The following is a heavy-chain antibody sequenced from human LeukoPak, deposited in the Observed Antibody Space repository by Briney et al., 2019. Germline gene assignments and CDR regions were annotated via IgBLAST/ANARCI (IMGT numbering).Heavy chain of an antibody. V-gene: IGHV3-30*02. CDR1: GFTFSSYG. Sequence: GGSLRLSCAASGFTFSSYGMHWVRQAPGKGLEWVAFIRYDGSNKYYADPVKGRFSISRDNSTNTLYLQMNSPRAEDTAVYYCAKDLGIAAYYDAFDIWGQGTMVTVSS. J-gene: IGHJ3*02. D-gene: IGHD6-13*01. CDR2: IRYDGSNK. CDR3: AKDLGIAAYYDAFDI.